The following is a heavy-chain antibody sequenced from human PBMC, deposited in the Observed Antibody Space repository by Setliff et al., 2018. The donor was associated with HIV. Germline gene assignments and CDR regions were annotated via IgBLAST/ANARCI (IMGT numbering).Heavy chain of an antibody. J-gene: IGHJ4*02. D-gene: IGHD6-19*01. CDR2: IDWDGDK. V-gene: IGHV2-70*12. CDR1: GFSLTTSGMC. Sequence: GSGPTLVNPTPTLTLTCTFSGFSLTTSGMCVSWIRHPPGKALEWLARIDWDGDKQYNTSLNTRLTISKDTSKNQVVLTMTDMDPVDTATYYCAHWLGVVAGVDYWGQGTLVTVSS. CDR3: AHWLGVVAGVDY.